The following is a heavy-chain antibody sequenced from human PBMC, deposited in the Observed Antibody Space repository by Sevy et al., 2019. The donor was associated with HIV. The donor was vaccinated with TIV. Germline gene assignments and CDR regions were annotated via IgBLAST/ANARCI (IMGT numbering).Heavy chain of an antibody. D-gene: IGHD3-22*01. CDR2: INPNSGDT. CDR3: ARVVYYDSTAYYFDY. CDR1: GYMFIAYF. Sequence: ASVKVSCKASGYMFIAYFIHWVRQAPGQGLEWMGRINPNSGDTNSAQKFQGRVTMTRDTSIKTVYMELSRLGSDDTAVYSCARVVYYDSTAYYFDYWGQGTLVTVSS. V-gene: IGHV1-2*06. J-gene: IGHJ4*02.